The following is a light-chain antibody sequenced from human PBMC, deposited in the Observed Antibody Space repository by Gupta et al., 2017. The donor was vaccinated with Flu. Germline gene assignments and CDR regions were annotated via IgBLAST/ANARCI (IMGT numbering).Light chain of an antibody. CDR1: QSVINN. J-gene: IGKJ1*01. Sequence: ERVTTSSGGGQSVINNVAWCQQKPGQAPRILIYGASTRATCIPARFCSSGSGTEFSLTISSLQSEDLAVYYCQQYNIWPLWTFGQGTKVEIK. CDR3: QQYNIWPLWT. CDR2: GAS. V-gene: IGKV3-15*01.